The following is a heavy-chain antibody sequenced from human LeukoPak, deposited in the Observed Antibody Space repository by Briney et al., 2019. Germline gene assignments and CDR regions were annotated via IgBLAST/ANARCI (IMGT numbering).Heavy chain of an antibody. CDR2: ISYDGSNK. CDR1: GFTFSSYG. CDR3: AREWIGNGWSAFDY. Sequence: GGSLRLSCAASGFTFSSYGMHWVRQAPGKGLEWVAVISYDGSNKYYADSVKGRFTISRDNSKNTLYLQMNSLRAEDTAVYYCAREWIGNGWSAFDYWGQGTLLTVSS. J-gene: IGHJ4*02. V-gene: IGHV3-30*03. D-gene: IGHD6-19*01.